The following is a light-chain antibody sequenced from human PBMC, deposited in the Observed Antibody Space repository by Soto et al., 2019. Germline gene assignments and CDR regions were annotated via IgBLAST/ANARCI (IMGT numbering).Light chain of an antibody. V-gene: IGKV3-20*01. J-gene: IGKJ4*01. Sequence: EIVLTQSPGTLSLSPGERATLSCRASQSISSNYLAWYQQKPGQAPRLLIYGASSRATGIPDRFSGSGSGTEFSLTISRLEPEDFAVYYCHQYGISPLTFGGGTKVDIK. CDR2: GAS. CDR3: HQYGISPLT. CDR1: QSISSNY.